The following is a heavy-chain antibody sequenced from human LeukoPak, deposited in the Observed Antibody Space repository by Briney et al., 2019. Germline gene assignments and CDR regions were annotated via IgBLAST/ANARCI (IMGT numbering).Heavy chain of an antibody. Sequence: ASVKVSCKASGYTFTGYYMLWVRQAPGQGLEWMGWINPNSGGTNYAQKFQGRVTMTRDTSISTAYMELSRLRSDDTAVYYCATYYYDSSAIMDVWGKGTTVTVSS. CDR2: INPNSGGT. CDR1: GYTFTGYY. V-gene: IGHV1-2*02. CDR3: ATYYYDSSAIMDV. J-gene: IGHJ6*03. D-gene: IGHD3-22*01.